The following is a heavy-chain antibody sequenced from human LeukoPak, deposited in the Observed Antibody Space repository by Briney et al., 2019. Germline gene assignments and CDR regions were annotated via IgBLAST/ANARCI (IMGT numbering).Heavy chain of an antibody. V-gene: IGHV3-23*01. CDR2: ISGSFTST. CDR3: AKGGTVIARLIASD. CDR1: GFTFSTYA. J-gene: IGHJ4*02. Sequence: GGSLRLSCAASGFTFSTYAMSWVRQAPGKGLEWVSSISGSFTSTYYADSVKGRFTISRDNSEDTLYPQMNSLRAEDTAVYYCAKGGTVIARLIASDWGQGTLVTVSS. D-gene: IGHD6-6*01.